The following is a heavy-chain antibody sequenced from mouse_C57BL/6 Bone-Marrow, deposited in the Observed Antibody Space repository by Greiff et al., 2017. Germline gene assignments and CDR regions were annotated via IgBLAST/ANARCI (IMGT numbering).Heavy chain of an antibody. CDR3: TSYYGKGDYAMDY. CDR2: IDPETGGT. V-gene: IGHV1-15*01. CDR1: GYTFTDYE. J-gene: IGHJ4*01. Sequence: VQVVESGAELVRPGASVTLSCKASGYTFTDYEMHWVKQTPVHGLEWIGAIDPETGGTAYNQKFKGKAILTADKSSSTAYMELRSLTSEDSAVYYCTSYYGKGDYAMDYWGQGTSVTVSS. D-gene: IGHD2-1*01.